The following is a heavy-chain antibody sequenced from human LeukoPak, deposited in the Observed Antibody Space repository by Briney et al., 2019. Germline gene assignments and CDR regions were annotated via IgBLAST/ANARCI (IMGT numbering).Heavy chain of an antibody. V-gene: IGHV3-48*01. D-gene: IGHD5-18*01. CDR2: ISSSSSTI. Sequence: GGSLRLSCAASGFTFSSYSMNWVRQAPGKGLEWVSYISSSSSTIYYADSVKGRFTISRDNAKNSLYLQMNSLRAEDTAVYYCARDGDKAISDYWGQGILVTVSS. J-gene: IGHJ4*02. CDR1: GFTFSSYS. CDR3: ARDGDKAISDY.